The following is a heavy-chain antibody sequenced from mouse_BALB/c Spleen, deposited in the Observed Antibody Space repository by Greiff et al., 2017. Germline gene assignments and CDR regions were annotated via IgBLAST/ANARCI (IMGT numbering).Heavy chain of an antibody. CDR1: GFTFSSFG. CDR2: ISSGSSTI. Sequence: EVHLVESGGGLVQPGGSRKLSCAASGFTFSSFGMHWVRQAPEKGLEWVAYISSGSSTIHYADTVKGRFTISRDNPKNTLFLQMTSLRSEDTAMYYCARSGLREAMDYWGQGTSVTVSS. D-gene: IGHD1-1*01. CDR3: ARSGLREAMDY. J-gene: IGHJ4*01. V-gene: IGHV5-17*02.